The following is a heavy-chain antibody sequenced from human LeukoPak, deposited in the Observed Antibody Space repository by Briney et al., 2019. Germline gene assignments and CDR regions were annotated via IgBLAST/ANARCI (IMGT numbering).Heavy chain of an antibody. Sequence: PGGSLRLSCAASGFTFSCYAMHWVRQAPGKGLEWVAVISYDGSNKYYADSVKGRFTISRDNSKNTLYLQMNSLRAEDTAVYYCARGVYQLLFARRWFDPWGQGTLVTVSS. CDR2: ISYDGSNK. CDR1: GFTFSCYA. D-gene: IGHD2-2*01. V-gene: IGHV3-30*04. CDR3: ARGVYQLLFARRWFDP. J-gene: IGHJ5*02.